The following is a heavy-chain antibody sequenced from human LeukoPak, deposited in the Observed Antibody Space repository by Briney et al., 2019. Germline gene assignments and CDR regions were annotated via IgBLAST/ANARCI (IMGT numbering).Heavy chain of an antibody. Sequence: GASVKVSCKASGYTFTDYYMHWVRQAPGQGLEWMGWINPNSGGTNYAQKFQGRVTMTRDTSISTAYMELSRLRSDDTAVYYCARAHYDILTGLDAGFDYWGQVTLVTVSS. CDR3: ARAHYDILTGLDAGFDY. D-gene: IGHD3-9*01. CDR1: GYTFTDYY. V-gene: IGHV1-2*02. CDR2: INPNSGGT. J-gene: IGHJ4*02.